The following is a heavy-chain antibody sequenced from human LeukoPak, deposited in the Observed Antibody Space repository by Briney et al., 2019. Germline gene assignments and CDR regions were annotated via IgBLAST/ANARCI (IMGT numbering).Heavy chain of an antibody. V-gene: IGHV3-15*01. CDR1: GFTFSNAW. CDR3: AKSRSGPLDAFDI. J-gene: IGHJ3*02. Sequence: PGGSLRLSCAASGFTFSNAWMSWVRQAPGKGLEWVGRIKGKTDGGTTDYAAPVKGRFTISRDDSKNTLYLQMNSLRAEDTAVYYCAKSRSGPLDAFDIWGQGTMVTVSS. D-gene: IGHD3-10*01. CDR2: IKGKTDGGTT.